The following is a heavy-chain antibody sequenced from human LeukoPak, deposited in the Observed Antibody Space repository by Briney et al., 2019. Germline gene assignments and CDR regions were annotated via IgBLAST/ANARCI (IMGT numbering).Heavy chain of an antibody. V-gene: IGHV3-73*01. CDR2: IRSKADNYAT. Sequence: GGSLRLSCATSGFTFSGSAIHWVRQASGKGLEWVGRIRSKADNYATAYAASVQGRCTISRDDSKSTAYLQLSSLKTEDTAVYYCTQSNYWGQGALVTVSS. CDR3: TQSNY. CDR1: GFTFSGSA. J-gene: IGHJ4*02.